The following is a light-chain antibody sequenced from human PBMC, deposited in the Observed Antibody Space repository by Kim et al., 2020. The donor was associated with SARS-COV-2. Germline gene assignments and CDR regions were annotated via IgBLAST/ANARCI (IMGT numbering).Light chain of an antibody. Sequence: SYELTQPPSVSVAPGKTARITCGGNNIGSKSVHWYQQKPGQAPVLVIYYDSDRPSGIPERFSGSNSGNTATLTISRVEAGDEADYYCQVWDSSSLRYVFGTGTKVTVL. CDR3: QVWDSSSLRYV. J-gene: IGLJ1*01. CDR1: NIGSKS. CDR2: YDS. V-gene: IGLV3-21*04.